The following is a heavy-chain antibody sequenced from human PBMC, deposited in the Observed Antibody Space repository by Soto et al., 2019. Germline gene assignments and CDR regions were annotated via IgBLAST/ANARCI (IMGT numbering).Heavy chain of an antibody. J-gene: IGHJ6*02. D-gene: IGHD2-15*01. Sequence: GSLRLSCAASGFTFSSYDMHWVRQATGKGLEWVSAIGTAGDTYYPGSVKGRFTISRENAKNSLYLQMNSLRAEDTAVYYCARATGYCSGGSCYSAYYYGMDVWGQGTTVTVSS. CDR1: GFTFSSYD. CDR3: ARATGYCSGGSCYSAYYYGMDV. V-gene: IGHV3-13*01. CDR2: IGTAGDT.